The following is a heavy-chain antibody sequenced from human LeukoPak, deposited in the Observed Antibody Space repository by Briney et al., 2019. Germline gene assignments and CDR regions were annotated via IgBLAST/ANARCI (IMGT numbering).Heavy chain of an antibody. CDR2: IYYSGST. D-gene: IGHD3-22*01. V-gene: IGHV4-59*01. Sequence: SETLSLTCTVSGGSISSYYWSWIRQPPGKGLEWIGYIYYSGSTNYNPSLKGRVTISVDTSKNQFSLKLSSVTAADTAVYYCARNYYDSSGYYYPFDYRGQGTLVTVSS. CDR3: ARNYYDSSGYYYPFDY. J-gene: IGHJ4*02. CDR1: GGSISSYY.